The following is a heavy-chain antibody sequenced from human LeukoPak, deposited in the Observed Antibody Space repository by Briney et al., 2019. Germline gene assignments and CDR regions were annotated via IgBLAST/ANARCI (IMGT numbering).Heavy chain of an antibody. CDR1: GFTFSNYA. V-gene: IGHV3-23*01. CDR2: ISGSDGST. D-gene: IGHD3-10*01. J-gene: IGHJ4*02. CDR3: AKDHGRDYYGSGRYDY. Sequence: GGSLRLSCAASGFTFSNYAISWVRQAPGKGLEWVSAISGSDGSTNYADSVKGRFTISRDNSKNTLYLQMNSLRAEDTAVYYCAKDHGRDYYGSGRYDYWGQGTLVTVSS.